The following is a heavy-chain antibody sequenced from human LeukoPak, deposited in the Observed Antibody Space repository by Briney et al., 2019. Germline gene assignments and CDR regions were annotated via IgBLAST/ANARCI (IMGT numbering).Heavy chain of an antibody. V-gene: IGHV3-74*01. CDR1: GLTFSISR. J-gene: IGHJ4*02. D-gene: IGHD2-2*01. Sequence: GGSLRLSCAASGLTFSISRMHWVRQAPGKGLVWVSRINPDGRSINYADSVKGRFTISRDNAKKTLYLQMNSLRAEDTAVYYCARDFMYNTNCPGCWGQGTLVTVTS. CDR3: ARDFMYNTNCPGC. CDR2: INPDGRSI.